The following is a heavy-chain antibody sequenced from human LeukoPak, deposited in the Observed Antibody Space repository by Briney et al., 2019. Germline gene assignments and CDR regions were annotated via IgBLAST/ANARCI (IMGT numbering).Heavy chain of an antibody. CDR1: GFTFSTYA. CDR3: ARDPGDYVGNDAFDI. J-gene: IGHJ3*02. CDR2: IWYDGSNK. D-gene: IGHD4-17*01. Sequence: GRSLRLSCAASGFTFSTYAMHWVRQAPGKGLEWVAVIWYDGSNKYYADSVKGRFTVSRDNSKNTVYLQMNSLRAEDTAVYYCARDPGDYVGNDAFDIWGQGTMVTVSS. V-gene: IGHV3-33*01.